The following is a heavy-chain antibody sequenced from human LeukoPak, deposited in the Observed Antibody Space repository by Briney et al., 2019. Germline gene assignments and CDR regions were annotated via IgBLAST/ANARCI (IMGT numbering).Heavy chain of an antibody. CDR3: TTLTRIAAAGFFSYYYYMDV. V-gene: IGHV3-15*01. J-gene: IGHJ6*03. D-gene: IGHD6-13*01. CDR1: GFTFSNAW. CDR2: IKSKTDGGTT. Sequence: GGSLRLSCAVSGFTFSNAWMSWARRAAGKGREGVGRIKSKTDGGTTEYAAHVKGRFTISRDDSKNTLYLQMDSLKTEDTAVYYCTTLTRIAAAGFFSYYYYMDVWGKGTTVTVSS.